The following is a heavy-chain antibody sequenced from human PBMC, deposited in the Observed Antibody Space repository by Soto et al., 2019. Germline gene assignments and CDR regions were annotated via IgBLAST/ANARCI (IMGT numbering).Heavy chain of an antibody. CDR2: MEPCSGRT. V-gene: IGHV1-8*01. J-gene: IGHJ4*02. D-gene: IGHD1-26*01. Sequence: QVQLVQSGAEARVPGASVKVSCKASGYSFTGLDINWVRQTTGQGLEWMGWMEPCSGRTGYAQKFQGRVTMTRDTSINTAYMELSSLTSDDTAFYYCARGVTAGVDYWGQGTLVTVSS. CDR3: ARGVTAGVDY. CDR1: GYSFTGLD.